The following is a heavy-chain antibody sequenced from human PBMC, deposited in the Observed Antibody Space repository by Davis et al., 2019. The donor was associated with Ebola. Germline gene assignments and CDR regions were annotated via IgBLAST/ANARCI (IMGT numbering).Heavy chain of an antibody. CDR3: AREDRGSSFGY. CDR1: ASSLGNYA. Sequence: PGRSLTPSREASASSLGNYAMSWVRQAPGKLLDWVSVTYTGDSTYYADSVKGRFTNSRDDSKNTVYLQMNSLRAEYTAVYYCAREDRGSSFGYWGQGTLVTVSS. D-gene: IGHD6-6*01. CDR2: TYTGDST. J-gene: IGHJ4*02. V-gene: IGHV3-53*01.